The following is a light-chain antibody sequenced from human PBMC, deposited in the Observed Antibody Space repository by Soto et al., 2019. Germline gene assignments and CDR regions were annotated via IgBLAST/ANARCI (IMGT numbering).Light chain of an antibody. CDR3: QHFGNSPLWT. V-gene: IGKV3-20*01. CDR2: EAS. Sequence: ENVLTQSPGTLSLSPGERATLSCRASQSVSSDYLAWYQQKPGQPPRLLIYEASTRAIGIPDRFSGSGSGTEFTLTIRRLEPEDFAVYFCQHFGNSPLWTFGQGTKVDI. CDR1: QSVSSDY. J-gene: IGKJ1*01.